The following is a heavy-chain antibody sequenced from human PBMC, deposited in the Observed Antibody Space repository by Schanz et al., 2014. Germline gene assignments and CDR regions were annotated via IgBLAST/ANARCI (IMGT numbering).Heavy chain of an antibody. Sequence: VQLVESGGGLVQPGGSLRLSCAASGFSFSTYWMSWVRQAPGKGLEWVANIKRDGSEKNYLDSVKGRFTISRDNSKNTVYIQMNSLRAEDTAVYYCARGGPAYYFDDWGQGTLVTVSS. V-gene: IGHV3-7*02. CDR1: GFSFSTYW. CDR3: ARGGPAYYFDD. J-gene: IGHJ4*02. CDR2: IKRDGSEK.